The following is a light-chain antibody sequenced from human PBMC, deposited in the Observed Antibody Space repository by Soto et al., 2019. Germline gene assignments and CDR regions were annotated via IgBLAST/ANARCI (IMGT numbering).Light chain of an antibody. J-gene: IGLJ1*01. V-gene: IGLV2-14*01. CDR3: SSYTDSSTDV. CDR1: SSDVGAYNS. Sequence: QSVLTQPASVSGSLGQSITISCTGTSSDVGAYNSVSWYQQHPGKAPKLIIFEVFNRPSGASTRFSGSKSGNTASLTISGLQADDEADYYCSSYTDSSTDVFGTGTKVTVL. CDR2: EVF.